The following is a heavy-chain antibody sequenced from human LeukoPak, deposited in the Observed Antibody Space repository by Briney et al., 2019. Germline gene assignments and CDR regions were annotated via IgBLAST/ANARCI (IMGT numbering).Heavy chain of an antibody. V-gene: IGHV4-4*07. D-gene: IGHD2-21*01. CDR3: ARGDIVVGGGGNWFDP. CDR2: VSTSGSA. CDR1: GASISSHF. J-gene: IGHJ5*02. Sequence: SETLSLTCTVSGASISSHFCSWIRQPAGKGLEWIGRVSTSGSANYNPSLKSRITMSVDTSKNQFSLNLSSVTAADTAVYYCARGDIVVGGGGNWFDPWGQGVMVTVSS.